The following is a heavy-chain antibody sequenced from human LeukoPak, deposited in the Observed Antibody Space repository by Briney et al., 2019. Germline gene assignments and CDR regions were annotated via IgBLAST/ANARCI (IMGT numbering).Heavy chain of an antibody. Sequence: PGGSLRLSCTASGFAFSVYAMSWLRQPPGEGLEWVSTINANSGTTSYAASVRGRFTISRDNSKNTLYLQLNTLRADDTATYYCAKPISGGLAVTADWFHPWGQGTLGVVS. CDR3: AKPISGGLAVTADWFHP. CDR2: INANSGTT. CDR1: GFAFSVYA. V-gene: IGHV3-23*01. J-gene: IGHJ5*01. D-gene: IGHD6-19*01.